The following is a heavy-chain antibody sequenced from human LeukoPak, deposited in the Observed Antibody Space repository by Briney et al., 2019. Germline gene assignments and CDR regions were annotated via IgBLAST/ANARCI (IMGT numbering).Heavy chain of an antibody. J-gene: IGHJ4*02. V-gene: IGHV3-48*04. D-gene: IGHD3-10*01. CDR2: ISSSSTI. Sequence: GGSLRLSCAASGFTFSSYSMTWVRQAPGKGLEWVSYISSSSTIYYADSVKGRFTISRDNAKNSLHLQMNSLRPEDTAVYYCARDPIDYGSGSPDYWGQGALGTVSS. CDR3: ARDPIDYGSGSPDY. CDR1: GFTFSSYS.